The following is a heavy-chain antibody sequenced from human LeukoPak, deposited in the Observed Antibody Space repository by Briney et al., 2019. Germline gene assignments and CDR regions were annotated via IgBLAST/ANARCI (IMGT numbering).Heavy chain of an antibody. V-gene: IGHV1-69*13. Sequence: VKVSCKASGGTFSSYAISWVRQAPGQGLEWMGGIIPIFGTANYAQKFQGRVMITADESTSTAYMELSSLRSEDTAVYYCAVGFLEWLTYDYWGQGTLVTVSS. CDR1: GGTFSSYA. CDR2: IIPIFGTA. D-gene: IGHD3-3*02. CDR3: AVGFLEWLTYDY. J-gene: IGHJ4*02.